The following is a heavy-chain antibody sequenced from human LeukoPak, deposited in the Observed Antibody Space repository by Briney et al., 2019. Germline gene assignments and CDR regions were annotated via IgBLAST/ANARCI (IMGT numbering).Heavy chain of an antibody. CDR3: ARDFYYDSNWFDP. V-gene: IGHV4-39*02. Sequence: SETLSLTCTVSGGSISSSSYYWGWIRQPPGKGLEWIGSIYYSGSTYYNPSLKSRVTISVDTSKNQFSLKLSSVTAADTAVYYCARDFYYDSNWFDPWGQGTLVTVSS. D-gene: IGHD3-22*01. J-gene: IGHJ5*02. CDR2: IYYSGST. CDR1: GGSISSSSYY.